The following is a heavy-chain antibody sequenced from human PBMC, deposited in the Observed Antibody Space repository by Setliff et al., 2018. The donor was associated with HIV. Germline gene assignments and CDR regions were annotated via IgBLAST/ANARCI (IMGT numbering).Heavy chain of an antibody. V-gene: IGHV3-7*03. Sequence: GGSLRLSCVASGLPFYNYWMTWLRRAPGRGLEWVANIKQDGSDMHYIESVKGRFTISRDNAKNSLYLQMNSLRAEDMALYYCAKDFGNYDSSGLDYWGQGTLVTVSS. CDR1: GLPFYNYW. J-gene: IGHJ4*02. CDR3: AKDFGNYDSSGLDY. D-gene: IGHD3-22*01. CDR2: IKQDGSDM.